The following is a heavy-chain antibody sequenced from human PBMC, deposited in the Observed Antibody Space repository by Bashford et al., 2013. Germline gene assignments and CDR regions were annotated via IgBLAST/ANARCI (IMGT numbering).Heavy chain of an antibody. Sequence: SETLSLTCVVYGGSFSNYYWGVDPPVPTGRGVEWIGEINHSGTTNFNPSLKSRVTVSVDTSKRQFSLRLSSVTAADSATYYCTRQWSSGYYSDSWGQGTLVTVSS. CDR1: GGSFSNYY. V-gene: IGHV4-34*01. CDR3: TRQWSSGYYSDS. CDR2: INHSGTT. D-gene: IGHD3-22*01. J-gene: IGHJ4*02.